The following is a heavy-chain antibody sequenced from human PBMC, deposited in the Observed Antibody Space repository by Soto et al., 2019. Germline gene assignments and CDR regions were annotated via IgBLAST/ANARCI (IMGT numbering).Heavy chain of an antibody. J-gene: IGHJ6*02. CDR2: IIPIFGTA. V-gene: IGHV1-69*01. CDR1: GGTFSSYA. D-gene: IGHD3-10*01. CDR3: AGPWYYYGSGSFGSGMDV. Sequence: QVQLVQSGAEVKKPGSSVKVSCKASGGTFSSYAISWVRQAPGQGLEWMGGIIPIFGTANYAQKFQGRVTITADESTGTAYMGLSSLRSEDTAVYYCAGPWYYYGSGSFGSGMDVWGQGTTVTVSS.